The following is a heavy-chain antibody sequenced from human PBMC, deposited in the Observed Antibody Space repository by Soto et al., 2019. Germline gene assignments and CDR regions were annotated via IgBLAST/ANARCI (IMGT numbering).Heavy chain of an antibody. V-gene: IGHV1-69*06. CDR3: ARSDVSGRARIVVVTDYYYYGMDV. D-gene: IGHD3-22*01. J-gene: IGHJ6*02. Sequence: GASVKVSCKASGGTFSSYAISWVRQAPGQGLEWMGGIIPIFGTANYAQKFQGRVTITADKSTSTAYMELSSLRSEDTAVYYCARSDVSGRARIVVVTDYYYYGMDVWGQGTTVTVSS. CDR2: IIPIFGTA. CDR1: GGTFSSYA.